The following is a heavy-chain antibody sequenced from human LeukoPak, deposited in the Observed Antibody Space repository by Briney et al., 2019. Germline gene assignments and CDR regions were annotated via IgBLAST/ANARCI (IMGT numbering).Heavy chain of an antibody. V-gene: IGHV3-11*01. CDR2: ISSSGSNI. Sequence: SGDSLRLYCAASGARFSDHYMSWIRQATGKGLEWISYISSSGSNIHYADSMRGRVTISRDNANNSLTLHMSSLRAEDTTVYYCAGALMVAAFDSWGQGTLVTVSS. CDR1: GARFSDHY. J-gene: IGHJ4*02. D-gene: IGHD2-15*01. CDR3: AGALMVAAFDS.